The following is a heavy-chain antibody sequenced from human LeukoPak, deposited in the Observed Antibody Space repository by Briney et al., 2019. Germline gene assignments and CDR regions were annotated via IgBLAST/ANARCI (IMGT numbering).Heavy chain of an antibody. CDR1: GGSISSYY. Sequence: SETLSLTCTVSGGSISSYYWSWIRQPPGKGLEWIGYIYYSGSTNYNPSLKSRVTISVDTSKNQFYLKLSSVTAADTAVYYCATQGGYSSSWYAFHYGMDVWGQGTTVNVSS. D-gene: IGHD6-13*01. CDR2: IYYSGST. V-gene: IGHV4-59*01. J-gene: IGHJ6*02. CDR3: ATQGGYSSSWYAFHYGMDV.